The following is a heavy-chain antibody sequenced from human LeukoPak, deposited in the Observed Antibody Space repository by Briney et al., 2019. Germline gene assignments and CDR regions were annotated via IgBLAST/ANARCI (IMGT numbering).Heavy chain of an antibody. J-gene: IGHJ4*02. CDR1: GGTFSSYA. V-gene: IGHV1-69*13. CDR2: IIPIFGTA. Sequence: ASVKVSCKASGGTFSSYAISWVRQAPGQGLEWMGGIIPIFGTANYAQKFQGRVTITADESTSTAYMELSSLRSEDTAVYYCARDSESTVTTALGYWGQGTLVTVSS. CDR3: ARDSESTVTTALGY. D-gene: IGHD4-17*01.